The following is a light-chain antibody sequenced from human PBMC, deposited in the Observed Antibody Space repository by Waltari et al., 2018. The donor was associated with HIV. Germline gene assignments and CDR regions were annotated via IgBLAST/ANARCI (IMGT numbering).Light chain of an antibody. CDR3: QQYYSTPT. CDR2: WAS. Sequence: DTVVTEPRDSLSLFLREGAAINCPFSQGVLYNSNNKSYLAWYQHKPGQPPKLLIYWASTRDSGVPDRFTGSGSETDFTLTISHLQAEDVAVYYCQQYYSTPTFGQGTKVEIK. V-gene: IGKV4-1*01. J-gene: IGKJ1*01. CDR1: QGVLYNSNNKSY.